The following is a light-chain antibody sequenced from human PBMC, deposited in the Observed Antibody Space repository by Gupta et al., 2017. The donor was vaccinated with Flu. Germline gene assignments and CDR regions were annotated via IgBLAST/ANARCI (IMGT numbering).Light chain of an antibody. V-gene: IGKV3-11*01. CDR2: DAS. CDR1: QSVSSY. Sequence: EIVLTQPPATLSLSPGERATLSCRANQSVSSYLAWSPQKPGQAPRHLTYDASNRATGVPSRFSGSGSETDLTLTISSLEPEDLAVYYCQQSRHWRFGEGTKVEIK. CDR3: QQSRHWR. J-gene: IGKJ4*02.